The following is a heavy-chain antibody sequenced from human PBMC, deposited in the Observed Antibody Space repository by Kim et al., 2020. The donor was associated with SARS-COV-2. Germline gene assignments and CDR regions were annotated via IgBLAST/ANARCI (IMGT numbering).Heavy chain of an antibody. J-gene: IGHJ4*02. V-gene: IGHV3-30-3*01. CDR3: ASFRGYSYGEDY. CDR2: ISYDGSNK. D-gene: IGHD5-18*01. CDR1: GFTFSSYA. Sequence: GGSLRLSCAASGFTFSSYAMHWVRQAPGKGLEWVAVISYDGSNKYYADSVKGRFTISRDNSKNTLYLQMNSLRAEDTAVYYCASFRGYSYGEDYWGQGTLVTVSS.